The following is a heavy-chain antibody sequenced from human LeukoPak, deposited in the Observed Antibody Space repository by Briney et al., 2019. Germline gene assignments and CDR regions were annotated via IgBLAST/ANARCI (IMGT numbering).Heavy chain of an antibody. CDR2: ISGSGGST. V-gene: IGHV3-23*01. J-gene: IGHJ4*02. D-gene: IGHD1-26*01. CDR1: GFTFSSYA. Sequence: GGSLRLSCAASGFTFSSYAMSWVRQAPGKGLEWVSAISGSGGSTYYADSAKGRFTISRDNSKNTLYLQMNSLRAEDTAVYYCAKDYSGSYLESHYWGQGTLVTVSS. CDR3: AKDYSGSYLESHY.